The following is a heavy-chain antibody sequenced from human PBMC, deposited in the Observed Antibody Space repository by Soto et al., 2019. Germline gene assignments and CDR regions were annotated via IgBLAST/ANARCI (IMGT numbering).Heavy chain of an antibody. CDR1: GYTFTNYA. V-gene: IGHV1-3*01. D-gene: IGHD1-26*01. J-gene: IGHJ2*01. CDR2: INAGNGNT. Sequence: ASVKVSCKASGYTFTNYAMHWVRQAPGQRLEWMGWINAGNGNTKYSQKFQGRVTITRDTSASTAYMELSSLRSEDTAVYYCARGGSLYWYFDLSARGTLVTGSS. CDR3: ARGGSLYWYFDL.